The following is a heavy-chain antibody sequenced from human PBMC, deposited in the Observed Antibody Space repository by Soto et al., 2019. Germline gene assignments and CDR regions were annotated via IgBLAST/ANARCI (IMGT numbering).Heavy chain of an antibody. CDR2: INPNSGGP. CDR3: ARARIPDAFDI. CDR1: RDTVTGYY. Sequence: QVHLVQSGAEVKKPGASVKVSCKASRDTVTGYYMHWVRQAPGQGLEWMGWINPNSGGPNYAQKFQGRVTMTRDTSISTVYMELSRLRSDDTAVYYCARARIPDAFDIWGQGTMVTVSS. J-gene: IGHJ3*02. V-gene: IGHV1-2*02.